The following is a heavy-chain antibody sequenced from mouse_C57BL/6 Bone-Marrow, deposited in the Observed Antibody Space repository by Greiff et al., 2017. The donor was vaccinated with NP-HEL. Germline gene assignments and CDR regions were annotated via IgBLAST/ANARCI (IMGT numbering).Heavy chain of an antibody. D-gene: IGHD2-3*01. J-gene: IGHJ4*01. CDR2: INPNYGTT. Sequence: EVKLMESGPELVKPGASVKISCKASGYSFTDYNMNWVKQSNGKSLEWIGVINPNYGTTSYNQKFKGKATLTVDQSSSTAYMQLNSLTSEDSAVYYCARWRDDGLYRAMDYWGQGTSVTVSS. CDR3: ARWRDDGLYRAMDY. CDR1: GYSFTDYN. V-gene: IGHV1-39*01.